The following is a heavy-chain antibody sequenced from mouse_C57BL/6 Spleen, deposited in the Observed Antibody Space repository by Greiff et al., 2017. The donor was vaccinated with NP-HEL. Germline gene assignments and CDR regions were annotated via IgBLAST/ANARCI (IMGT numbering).Heavy chain of an antibody. CDR2: ISSGSSTI. V-gene: IGHV5-17*01. CDR1: GFTFSDYG. CDR3: AKPPYYGSSHWYFDV. D-gene: IGHD1-1*01. Sequence: EVQVVESGGGLVKPGGSLKLSCAASGFTFSDYGMHWVRQAPEKGLEWVAYISSGSSTIYYADTVKGRFTISRDNAKNTLFLQMTSLRSEDTAMYYCAKPPYYGSSHWYFDVWGTGTTVTVSS. J-gene: IGHJ1*03.